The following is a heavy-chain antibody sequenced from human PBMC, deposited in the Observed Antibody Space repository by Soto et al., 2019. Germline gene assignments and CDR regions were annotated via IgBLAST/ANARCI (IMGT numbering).Heavy chain of an antibody. V-gene: IGHV3-7*01. CDR3: VRSIAAETSL. D-gene: IGHD6-25*01. Sequence: QSGGSLRLSCETSAFSFGSSWMTWFRQAPGKGLEWVANINQDGSQKYYVDSVKGRFTISRDNAKNSLYLQMNSLRAEDTAVYYCVRSIAAETSLWGQGTLVTVSS. J-gene: IGHJ4*02. CDR1: AFSFGSSW. CDR2: INQDGSQK.